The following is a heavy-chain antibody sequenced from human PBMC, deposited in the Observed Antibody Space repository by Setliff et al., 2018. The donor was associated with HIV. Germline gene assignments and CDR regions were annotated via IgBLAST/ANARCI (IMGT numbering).Heavy chain of an antibody. CDR1: SYSITDAFY. Sequence: SETLSLTCSVSSYSITDAFYWAWIRQAPGKGLEWIGSIYRSGSTYYNPSLKSRVTISVDTSKNQFSLKLSSVTAADTAVYYCARRLVVTRGNWFDPWGQGTLVTVSS. D-gene: IGHD2-15*01. CDR3: ARRLVVTRGNWFDP. J-gene: IGHJ5*02. V-gene: IGHV4-38-2*02. CDR2: IYRSGST.